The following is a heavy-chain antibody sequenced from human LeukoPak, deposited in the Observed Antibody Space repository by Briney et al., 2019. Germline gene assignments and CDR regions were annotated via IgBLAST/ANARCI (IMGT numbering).Heavy chain of an antibody. V-gene: IGHV3-33*08. Sequence: TGGSLRLSCAASGFTFSSFGMHWVRQAPGKGLEWVAVIWYDGSNKYYADSVKGRFTISRDNSKNTLYLQMNSLRAEDTAVYYCARRGGSHLDYFDYWGQGTLVTVSS. D-gene: IGHD3-16*01. CDR2: IWYDGSNK. CDR3: ARRGGSHLDYFDY. J-gene: IGHJ4*02. CDR1: GFTFSSFG.